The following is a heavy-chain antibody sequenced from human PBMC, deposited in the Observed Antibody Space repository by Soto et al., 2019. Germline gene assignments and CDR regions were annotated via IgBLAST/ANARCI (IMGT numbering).Heavy chain of an antibody. V-gene: IGHV4-59*01. Sequence: SETLSLTCTVSGGSISSYYWSWIRQPPGKGLEWIGYIYYSGSTNYNPSLKSRVTISVDTSKNQFSLKLSSVTAADTAVYYCARGRRITMVRGVIVMDVWGQGTTVTVSS. J-gene: IGHJ6*02. D-gene: IGHD3-10*01. CDR3: ARGRRITMVRGVIVMDV. CDR2: IYYSGST. CDR1: GGSISSYY.